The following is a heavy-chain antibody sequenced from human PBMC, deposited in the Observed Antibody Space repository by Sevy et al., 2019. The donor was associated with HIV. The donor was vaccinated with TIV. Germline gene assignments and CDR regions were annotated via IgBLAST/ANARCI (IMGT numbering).Heavy chain of an antibody. V-gene: IGHV3-30*02. CDR1: GFTFSNFG. CDR2: IRYDGSDK. J-gene: IGHJ4*02. Sequence: GGYLRLSCAASGFTFSNFGMHWVRQVPGKGLEWVTFIRYDGSDKYYAASVKVRFTISRDDSKNTLYLQMDSLRAEDTAIYYCAKDLAGPGRRYFDYWGQGTLVTVSS. D-gene: IGHD6-13*01. CDR3: AKDLAGPGRRYFDY.